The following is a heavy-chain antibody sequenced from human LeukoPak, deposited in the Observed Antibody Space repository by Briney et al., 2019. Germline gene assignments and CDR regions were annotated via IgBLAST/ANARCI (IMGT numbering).Heavy chain of an antibody. Sequence: PSETLSLTCAVYGGSFSGYYWSWIRQPPGKGLEWIGQINHSGSTNYNPSLKSRVTMSVDTSKNQFSLKLSSVTAADTALYYCARAYYDILTGYYTSSFDIWGQGTMVTVSS. CDR2: INHSGST. D-gene: IGHD3-9*01. J-gene: IGHJ3*02. V-gene: IGHV4-34*01. CDR1: GGSFSGYY. CDR3: ARAYYDILTGYYTSSFDI.